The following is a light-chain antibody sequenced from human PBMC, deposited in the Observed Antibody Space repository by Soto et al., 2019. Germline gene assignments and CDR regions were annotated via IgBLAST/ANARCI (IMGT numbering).Light chain of an antibody. V-gene: IGKV3-20*01. J-gene: IGKJ1*01. CDR3: QHYGYSQWT. CDR1: QTGSNSY. CDR2: GVY. Sequence: IVLTHSPCTLSFSPGERATLSFRSSQTGSNSYLAWYQHKSGQAPRLLIYGVYTRASGIPDRFSGSGSGTEFTLTITRLEPEDSAVYFCQHYGYSQWTFGQGTKVDIK.